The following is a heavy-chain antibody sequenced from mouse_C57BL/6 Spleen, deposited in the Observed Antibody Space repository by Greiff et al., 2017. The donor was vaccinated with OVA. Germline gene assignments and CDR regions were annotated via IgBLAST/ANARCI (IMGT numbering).Heavy chain of an antibody. D-gene: IGHD2-4*01. CDR2: ISYDGSN. CDR3: ARDGDDYPAWFAY. J-gene: IGHJ3*01. Sequence: EVQVVESGPGLVKPSQSLSLTCSVTGYSITSGYYWNWIRQFPGNKLEWMGYISYDGSNNYNPSLKNRISITRDTSKNQFFLKLNSVTTEDTATYYCARDGDDYPAWFAYWGQGTLVTVSA. V-gene: IGHV3-6*01. CDR1: GYSITSGYY.